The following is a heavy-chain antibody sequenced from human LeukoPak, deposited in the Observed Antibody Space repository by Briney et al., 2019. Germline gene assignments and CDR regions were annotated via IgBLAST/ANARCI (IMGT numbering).Heavy chain of an antibody. CDR2: IRYDGSNK. CDR1: GFTFSSYG. V-gene: IGHV3-30*02. CDR3: AKDDIVVVVAATPPAGY. Sequence: GGSLRLSCAASGFTFSSYGMHWVRQAPGKGLEWVAFIRYDGSNKYYADSVKGRFTISRDNSKNTLYLQMNSLRAEDTAVYYCAKDDIVVVVAATPPAGYWGQGTLVTVSS. J-gene: IGHJ4*02. D-gene: IGHD2-15*01.